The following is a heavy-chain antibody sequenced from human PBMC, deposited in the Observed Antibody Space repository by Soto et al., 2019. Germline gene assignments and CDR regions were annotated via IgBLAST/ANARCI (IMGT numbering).Heavy chain of an antibody. J-gene: IGHJ5*02. CDR2: IYWDDDK. Sequence: QITLKESGPTLVKPTQTLTLTCTFSGFSLSTSGVGVGWIRQPPGKALEWLALIYWDDDKRYSPSLKSRLTITKDTSKNQVVLTMTNMDPVDTATYYCARSVVVPAAEDNWFDPWGQGTLVTVSS. CDR3: ARSVVVPAAEDNWFDP. D-gene: IGHD2-2*01. V-gene: IGHV2-5*02. CDR1: GFSLSTSGVG.